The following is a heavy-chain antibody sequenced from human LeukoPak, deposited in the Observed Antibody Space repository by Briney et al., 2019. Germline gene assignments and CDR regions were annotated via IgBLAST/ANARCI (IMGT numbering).Heavy chain of an antibody. J-gene: IGHJ1*01. CDR3: ARSYSGSFLY. CDR2: VYHGGNT. V-gene: IGHV4-38-2*02. D-gene: IGHD1-26*01. CDR1: GYSISSGYY. Sequence: SETLSLTCTVSGYSISSGYYWGWIRQPPGKGLEFIGSVYHGGNTYYKASLKSRVTISLDTSKNQVSLRLSSVTAADTAVYYCARSYSGSFLYWGQGSLVTVSS.